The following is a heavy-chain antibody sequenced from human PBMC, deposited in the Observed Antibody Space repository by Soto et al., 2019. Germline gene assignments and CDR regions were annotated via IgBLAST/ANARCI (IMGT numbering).Heavy chain of an antibody. CDR1: GYTFTSYA. CDR3: ARDPSGDYYYYYGMDV. CDR2: KNAGNGNT. Sequence: ASVKVSCKASGYTFTSYAMHWVRQAPGQRLEWMGWKNAGNGNTKYSKKFQGRVTITRDTSASTAYMELSSLRSEDTAVYYCARDPSGDYYYYYGMDVWGQGTTVTVSS. D-gene: IGHD4-17*01. V-gene: IGHV1-3*01. J-gene: IGHJ6*02.